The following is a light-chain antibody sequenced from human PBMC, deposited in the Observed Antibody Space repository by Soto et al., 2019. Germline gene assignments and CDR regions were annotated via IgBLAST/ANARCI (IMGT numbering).Light chain of an antibody. CDR1: SSDVGGYNY. V-gene: IGLV2-14*01. CDR2: DVS. CDR3: SSYTSSSTPYV. Sequence: ALTQPASVSGSPGQSITISCTGTSSDVGGYNYVSWYQQHPGKAPKLMIYDVSNRPSGVSNRFSGSKSGNTTSLTISGLQAEDEADYYCSSYTSSSTPYVFGTGTKATVL. J-gene: IGLJ1*01.